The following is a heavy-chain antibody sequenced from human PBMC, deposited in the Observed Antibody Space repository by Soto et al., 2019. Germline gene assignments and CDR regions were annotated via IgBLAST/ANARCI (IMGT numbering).Heavy chain of an antibody. J-gene: IGHJ4*02. V-gene: IGHV3-53*01. CDR3: VRFSGYPNYYFDY. D-gene: IGHD5-18*01. CDR2: IYSGGST. Sequence: EVQLVESGGGLIQPGGSLRLSCTASGFTVSSNYMSWVRQAPGKGLEWVSVIYSGGSTYYADSVKGRFTISRDSSKNTLYLQMNSLRAEDTAVYYCVRFSGYPNYYFDYWGQGTLVTVSS. CDR1: GFTVSSNY.